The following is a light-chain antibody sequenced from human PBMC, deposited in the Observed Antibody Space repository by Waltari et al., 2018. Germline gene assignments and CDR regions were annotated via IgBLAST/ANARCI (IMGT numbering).Light chain of an antibody. CDR1: SSDVGAYNY. Sequence: QSALTQPPSASGSPGQSVTISCTGTSSDVGAYNYVSWYQQYPGKAPKLIIYEVTNRPSGVPDRFSGSKYGNTASLTVSGLQADDEADYYCCSHGGSNNFYIFGTGTTVTVL. J-gene: IGLJ1*01. V-gene: IGLV2-8*01. CDR2: EVT. CDR3: CSHGGSNNFYI.